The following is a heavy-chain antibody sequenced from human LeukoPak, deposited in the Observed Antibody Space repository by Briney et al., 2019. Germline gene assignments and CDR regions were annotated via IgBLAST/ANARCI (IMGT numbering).Heavy chain of an antibody. CDR1: GFIFSSYG. D-gene: IGHD2-15*01. J-gene: IGHJ4*02. CDR3: ARVNRMVPGYCSGGTCPGDY. CDR2: ISYSSSTI. V-gene: IGHV3-48*01. Sequence: GGSLRLSCAASGFIFSSYGMNWVRQAPGKGLEWVSYISYSSSTIYYADSVKGRFTISRDNAKNSLYLQMNSLRAEDTAVYYCARVNRMVPGYCSGGTCPGDYWGQGTLVTVSS.